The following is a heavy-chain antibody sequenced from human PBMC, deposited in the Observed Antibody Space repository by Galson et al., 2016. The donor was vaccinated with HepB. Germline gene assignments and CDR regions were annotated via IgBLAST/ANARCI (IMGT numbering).Heavy chain of an antibody. D-gene: IGHD3-3*01. CDR2: IFYGGST. CDR3: ARGGHDFWSGYYDY. V-gene: IGHV4-59*01. CDR1: GGSISSYY. J-gene: IGHJ4*02. Sequence: SETLSLTCTVSGGSISSYYWSWIRQPPGKGLEWIGYIFYGGSTNYNPSLKSRVTISVDTSKNQFSLKLSSVTAADTAVYYCARGGHDFWSGYYDYWGQGSLVTVSS.